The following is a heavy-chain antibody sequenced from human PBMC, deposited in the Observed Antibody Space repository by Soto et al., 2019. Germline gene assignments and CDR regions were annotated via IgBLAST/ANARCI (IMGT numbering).Heavy chain of an antibody. CDR1: GGSISSGGYY. D-gene: IGHD6-13*01. Sequence: QVQLQESGPGLVKPSQTLSLTCTVSGGSISSGGYYWSWIRQHPGKGLEWIGYIYYSGSTYYNPSLKSRVTISVDTSKNQFSLKLSSVTAADTAVYYCARALTHSSSWYRRQYWYFDLWGRGTLVTVSS. CDR2: IYYSGST. V-gene: IGHV4-31*03. CDR3: ARALTHSSSWYRRQYWYFDL. J-gene: IGHJ2*01.